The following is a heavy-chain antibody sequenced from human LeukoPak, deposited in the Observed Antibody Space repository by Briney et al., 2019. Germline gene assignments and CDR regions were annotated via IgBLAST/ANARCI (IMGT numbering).Heavy chain of an antibody. D-gene: IGHD2-21*02. CDR3: AIPPGYCGNDCSFDH. V-gene: IGHV5-51*01. CDR1: GYSFSNYW. J-gene: IGHJ4*02. Sequence: GESLKISCEGSGYSFSNYWIGWVRQMPGKGREWMGIIYPGDYGTRYSPSFQGLVTISVDKSISTAYLQWSSLKASYTAMYYCAIPPGYCGNDCSFDHWGQGTLVTVSS. CDR2: IYPGDYGT.